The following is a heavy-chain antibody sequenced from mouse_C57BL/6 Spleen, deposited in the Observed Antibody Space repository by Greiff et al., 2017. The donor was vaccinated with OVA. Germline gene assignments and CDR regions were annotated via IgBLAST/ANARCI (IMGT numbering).Heavy chain of an antibody. Sequence: EVMLVESGPGLAKPSQTLSLTCSVTGYSITSDYWNWIRKFPGNKLEYMGYISYSGSTYYNPSLKSRISITRDTSKNQYYLQLNSVTTEDTATYYCARGDYGSSYPYYFDYWGQGTTLTVSS. CDR3: ARGDYGSSYPYYFDY. D-gene: IGHD1-1*01. CDR1: GYSITSDY. J-gene: IGHJ2*01. V-gene: IGHV3-8*01. CDR2: ISYSGST.